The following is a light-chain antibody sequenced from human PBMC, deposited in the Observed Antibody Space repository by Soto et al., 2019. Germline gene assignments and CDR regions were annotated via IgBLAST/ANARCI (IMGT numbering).Light chain of an antibody. J-gene: IGKJ4*01. Sequence: AIRMTQSPSSLSASTGVRVTITCRASQGISSYLAWYQQKPGKAPKLLIYAASTLQSGVPSRFSGSGSGTDFTLTISCLQSEDFATYYCQQYYSYPSFGGGTKVDIK. V-gene: IGKV1-8*01. CDR3: QQYYSYPS. CDR2: AAS. CDR1: QGISSY.